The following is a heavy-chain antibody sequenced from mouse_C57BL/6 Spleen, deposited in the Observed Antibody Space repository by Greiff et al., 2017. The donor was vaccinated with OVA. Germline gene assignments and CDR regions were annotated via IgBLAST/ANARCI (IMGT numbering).Heavy chain of an antibody. Sequence: QVQLKESGPGLVAPSQSLSLTCTFSGFSLTSYAISWVRQPPGKGLEWLGVIWTGGGTNYNSALKSRLSISKDNSKSQVFLKMNSLQTDDTARYYCARESPYYGSSPWYFDVWGTGTTVTVSS. CDR2: IWTGGGT. CDR1: GFSLTSYA. V-gene: IGHV2-9-1*01. J-gene: IGHJ1*03. D-gene: IGHD1-1*01. CDR3: ARESPYYGSSPWYFDV.